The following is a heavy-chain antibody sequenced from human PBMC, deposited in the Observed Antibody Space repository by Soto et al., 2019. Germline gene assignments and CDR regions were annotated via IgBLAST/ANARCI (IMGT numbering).Heavy chain of an antibody. D-gene: IGHD3-10*01. CDR3: ARDGGPDYYGSGSYYTS. J-gene: IGHJ5*02. CDR1: GGTFSSYA. CDR2: IIPIFGTA. V-gene: IGHV1-69*01. Sequence: QVQLVQSGAEVKKPGSSVKVSCKASGGTFSSYAISWVRQAPGQGLEWMGGIIPIFGTANYAQKFQGRVTITADESTSTAYMELSSVRSEDTAVYYCARDGGPDYYGSGSYYTSWGQGTLVTVSS.